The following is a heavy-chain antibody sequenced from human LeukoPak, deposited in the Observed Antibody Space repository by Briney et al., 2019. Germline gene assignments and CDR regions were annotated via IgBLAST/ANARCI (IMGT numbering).Heavy chain of an antibody. D-gene: IGHD6-19*01. CDR2: KKQDGSEK. V-gene: IGHV3-7*01. CDR1: GFTFSSYW. J-gene: IGHJ4*02. Sequence: PGGSLRLSCAASGFTFSSYWMSWVRQAPGKGLEWVANKKQDGSEKYYVDSVKGRFTISRDNAKNSLYLQMNSLRAEDTAVYYCARDSSGWYVAALAPAPCDYWGQGTLVTVSS. CDR3: ARDSSGWYVAALAPAPCDY.